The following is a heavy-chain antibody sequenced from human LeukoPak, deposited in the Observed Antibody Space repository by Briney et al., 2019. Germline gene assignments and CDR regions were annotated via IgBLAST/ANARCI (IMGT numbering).Heavy chain of an antibody. D-gene: IGHD3-10*01. V-gene: IGHV6-1*01. CDR2: TYYRSKWYN. Sequence: SQTLSLTCAISGDSVSSNSAAWDWVRQSPSRGLEWLGRTYYRSKWYNDYAVSVKSRITINPDTSKNQFSLQLNSVTPEDTAVYYCARAPNQYYYGSGTLDYWGQGTLVTVSS. J-gene: IGHJ4*02. CDR3: ARAPNQYYYGSGTLDY. CDR1: GDSVSSNSAA.